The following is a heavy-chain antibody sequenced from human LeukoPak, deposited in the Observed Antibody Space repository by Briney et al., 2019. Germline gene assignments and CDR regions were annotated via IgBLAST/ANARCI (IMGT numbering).Heavy chain of an antibody. D-gene: IGHD2-21*02. J-gene: IGHJ3*02. CDR2: IYHSGAT. CDR1: DGSISSSHW. V-gene: IGHV4-4*02. CDR3: AREARECGGDCDDAFDI. Sequence: PSGTLSLTCAVSDGSISSSHWWSWVRQTPGKGLEWIGEIYHSGATNYNPSLESRVTMSVDKSKNEFSLKMTSVTAADTAVYYCAREARECGGDCDDAFDIWGQGTMVSVSS.